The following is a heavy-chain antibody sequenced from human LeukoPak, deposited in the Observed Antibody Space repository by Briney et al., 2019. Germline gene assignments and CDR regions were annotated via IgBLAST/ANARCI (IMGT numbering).Heavy chain of an antibody. CDR2: ISSSSSTI. CDR3: ARQYDYVWGSYRYSQGPDY. CDR1: GSTFSSYS. D-gene: IGHD3-16*02. Sequence: GGSLRLSCAASGSTFSSYSMNWVRQAPGKGLEWVSYISSSSSTIYYADSVKGRFTISRDNAKNSLYLQMNSLRAEDTAVYYCARQYDYVWGSYRYSQGPDYWGQGTLVTVSS. J-gene: IGHJ4*02. V-gene: IGHV3-48*01.